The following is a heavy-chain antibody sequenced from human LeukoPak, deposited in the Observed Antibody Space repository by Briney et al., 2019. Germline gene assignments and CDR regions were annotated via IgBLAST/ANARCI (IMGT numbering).Heavy chain of an antibody. J-gene: IGHJ4*02. CDR1: GFTFSSYW. D-gene: IGHD3-10*01. V-gene: IGHV3-7*01. CDR2: INQDQNEI. Sequence: PGGSLRLSCAASGFTFSSYWMTWVRQAPGKGLEWVASINQDQNEIHYVDSVRGRFTISRDNAKNSLYLQMNSLRAEDTAVYYCARAGSGYYGSGINFDYWGQGTLVTVSS. CDR3: ARAGSGYYGSGINFDY.